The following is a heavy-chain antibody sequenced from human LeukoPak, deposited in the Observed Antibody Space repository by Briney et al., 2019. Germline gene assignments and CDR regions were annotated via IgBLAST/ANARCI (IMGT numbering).Heavy chain of an antibody. CDR2: IWYDGSNK. D-gene: IGHD2-2*01. CDR1: GFTFSNYS. Sequence: GGSLRLSCAASGFTFSNYSMIWVRQAPGKGLEWVAVIWYDGSNKYYADSVKGRFTISRDNSKNTLYLQMNSLRAEDTAVYYCARDPPGLSYFDYWGQGTLVTVSS. V-gene: IGHV3-33*08. J-gene: IGHJ4*02. CDR3: ARDPPGLSYFDY.